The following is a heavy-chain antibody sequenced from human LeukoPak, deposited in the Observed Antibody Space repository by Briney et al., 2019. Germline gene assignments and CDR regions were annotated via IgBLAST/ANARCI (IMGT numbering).Heavy chain of an antibody. CDR2: ISSSSSTI. Sequence: GGSLRLSCAASGFTFSSYAMSWVRQAPGKGLEWVSYISSSSSTIYYADSVKGRFTISRDNAKNSLSLQMNSLRAEDTAVYYCAREGYSPYWGQGTLVTVSS. D-gene: IGHD6-13*01. J-gene: IGHJ4*02. V-gene: IGHV3-48*01. CDR3: AREGYSPY. CDR1: GFTFSSYA.